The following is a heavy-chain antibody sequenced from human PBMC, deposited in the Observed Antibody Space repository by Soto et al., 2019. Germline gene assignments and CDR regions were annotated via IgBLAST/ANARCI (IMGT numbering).Heavy chain of an antibody. CDR3: ARASDYFDY. Sequence: PSETLSLTCTVSGGSISSYYWSWIRQPPGKGLEWLGYIYYSGSTNYNPSLKSRVTISVDTSKNQFSLKLSSVTAADTAVYYCARASDYFDYWGQGTLVTGSS. J-gene: IGHJ4*02. CDR1: GGSISSYY. V-gene: IGHV4-59*01. CDR2: IYYSGST.